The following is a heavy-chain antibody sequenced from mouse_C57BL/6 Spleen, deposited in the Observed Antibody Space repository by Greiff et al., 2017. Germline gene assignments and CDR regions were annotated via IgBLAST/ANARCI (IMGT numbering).Heavy chain of an antibody. CDR2: IWSGGST. V-gene: IGHV2-2*01. J-gene: IGHJ4*01. Sequence: QVQLKESGPGLVQPSQSLSITCTVSGFSLTSYGVHWVRQSPGKGLEWLGVIWSGGSTDYNAAFISRLSISKDNSKSQVFFKMNSLQADDTAIYYCARNYGSSYEGAMDYWGQGTSVTVSS. CDR3: ARNYGSSYEGAMDY. CDR1: GFSLTSYG. D-gene: IGHD1-1*01.